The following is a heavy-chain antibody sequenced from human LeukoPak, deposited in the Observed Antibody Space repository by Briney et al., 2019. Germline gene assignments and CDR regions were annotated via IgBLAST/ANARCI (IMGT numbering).Heavy chain of an antibody. CDR3: ASRIQLWTNPQNYYYGMDV. D-gene: IGHD5-18*01. J-gene: IGHJ6*02. CDR1: GGSISSYY. CDR2: IYYSGST. Sequence: SETLSLTCTVSGGSISSYYWSWIRQPPGKGLEWIGYIYYSGSTNYNPSLKSRVTISVDTPKNQFSLKLSSVTAADTAVYYCASRIQLWTNPQNYYYGMDVWGQGTTVTVSS. V-gene: IGHV4-59*08.